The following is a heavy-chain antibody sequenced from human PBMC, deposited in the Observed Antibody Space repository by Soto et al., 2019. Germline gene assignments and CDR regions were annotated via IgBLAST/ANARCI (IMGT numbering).Heavy chain of an antibody. Sequence: QVQVVESGGGVVQPGRSLRLSCAASGFMFSDYGMYWVRQAPAKGLEWLAVMSNDGSYRYYLDSVKGRFSISRDNSKNTLYLQMNSLRTNDTAVYSCTRVSSGSGGDHWGQGTLVTVSS. J-gene: IGHJ4*02. D-gene: IGHD1-26*01. V-gene: IGHV3-30*03. CDR3: TRVSSGSGGDH. CDR2: MSNDGSYR. CDR1: GFMFSDYG.